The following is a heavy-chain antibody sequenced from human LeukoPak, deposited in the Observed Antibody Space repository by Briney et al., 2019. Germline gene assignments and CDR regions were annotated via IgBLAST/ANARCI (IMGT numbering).Heavy chain of an antibody. CDR1: GGSISSSNW. V-gene: IGHV3-7*03. J-gene: IGHJ4*02. D-gene: IGHD5-12*01. CDR3: ARDGYEKSIDY. Sequence: PSGTLSLTCAVSGGSISSSNWWSWVRQPPGKGLEWVANIKQDGSEKYYVDSVKGRFTISRDNAKNSLYLQMNSLRAEDTAVYYCARDGYEKSIDYWGQGTLVTVSS. CDR2: IKQDGSEK.